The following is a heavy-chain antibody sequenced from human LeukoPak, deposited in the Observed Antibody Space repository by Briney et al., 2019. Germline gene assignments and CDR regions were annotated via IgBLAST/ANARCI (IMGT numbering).Heavy chain of an antibody. Sequence: GGSLRLSCAASGFTFSSYSMNWVRQAPGKGLEWVSAISSSSSYIYYADSVKGRFTISRDNAKNSLYLQMNSLRAEDTAVYYCARAFGDYINPVFAFDIWGQGTMVTVSS. CDR3: ARAFGDYINPVFAFDI. J-gene: IGHJ3*02. CDR1: GFTFSSYS. D-gene: IGHD3-16*01. V-gene: IGHV3-21*01. CDR2: ISSSSSYI.